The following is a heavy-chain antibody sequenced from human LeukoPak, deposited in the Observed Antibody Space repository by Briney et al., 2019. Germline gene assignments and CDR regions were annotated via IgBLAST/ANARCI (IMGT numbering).Heavy chain of an antibody. D-gene: IGHD1-26*01. CDR3: ATFRAFAEPPSS. Sequence: PSETLSLTCTVSGGSVSSTNYWGWIRQPPGRGLEWIAGIYHSGTTYYNPSLKSRVIISVDTSKNHFSLRLTSATAADTAVYYCATFRAFAEPPSSWGPGTLVTVSS. CDR1: GGSVSSTNY. CDR2: IYHSGTT. V-gene: IGHV4-39*02. J-gene: IGHJ5*02.